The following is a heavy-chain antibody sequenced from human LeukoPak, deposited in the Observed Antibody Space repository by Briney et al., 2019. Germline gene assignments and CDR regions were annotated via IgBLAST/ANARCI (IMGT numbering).Heavy chain of an antibody. CDR2: TNHSGST. V-gene: IGHV4-34*01. Sequence: PSETLSLTCAVYGGSFSGYYWSWIRQPPGKGLEWIGETNHSGSTNYNPSLKSRVTISVDTSKNQFSLKLSSVTAADTAVYYCAXXXVAVNWFDPWGQGTLVTVSS. J-gene: IGHJ5*02. CDR3: AXXXVAVNWFDP. D-gene: IGHD6-19*01. CDR1: GGSFSGYY.